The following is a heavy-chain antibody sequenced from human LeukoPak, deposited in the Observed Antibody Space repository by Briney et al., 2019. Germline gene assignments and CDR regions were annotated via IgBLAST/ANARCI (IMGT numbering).Heavy chain of an antibody. Sequence: SETLSLTCTVSGGSISSSSYYWGWIRQPPGKGLEWIGSIYYSGSTYYNPSLKSRVTISVDTSKNQFSLKLSSVTAADTAVYYCARDPSRRNFDWLLWAFDYWGQGTLVTVSS. D-gene: IGHD3-9*01. CDR1: GGSISSSSYY. CDR2: IYYSGST. V-gene: IGHV4-39*07. J-gene: IGHJ4*02. CDR3: ARDPSRRNFDWLLWAFDY.